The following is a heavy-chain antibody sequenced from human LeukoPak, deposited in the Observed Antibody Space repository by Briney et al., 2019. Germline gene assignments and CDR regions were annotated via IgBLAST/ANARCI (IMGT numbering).Heavy chain of an antibody. J-gene: IGHJ5*02. CDR2: TFYRGTT. Sequence: SETLSLTCSVSGGSITSTGSYWGWIRQTPGKGLEWIATTFYRGTTYYNPPLKSRVTISIDTSKNHFSLNLSSVTAADTAVYYCARHIGELGLNWLDPWGQGTLVTVSS. V-gene: IGHV4-39*01. CDR3: ARHIGELGLNWLDP. CDR1: GGSITSTGSY. D-gene: IGHD3-16*01.